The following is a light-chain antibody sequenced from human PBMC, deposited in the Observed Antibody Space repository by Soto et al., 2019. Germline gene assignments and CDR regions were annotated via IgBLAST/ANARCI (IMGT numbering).Light chain of an antibody. CDR2: DIF. Sequence: EIVMTKSPATLSVSPGERATLSCRASQSVGSDLAWYQQKPGQATRLVIYDIFTRATGIPDRFSATGSGTEFSLTISSVEPEDFAVYYCQQYGASPFTFGPGTRVEI. CDR1: QSVGSD. V-gene: IGKV3D-15*01. J-gene: IGKJ3*01. CDR3: QQYGASPFT.